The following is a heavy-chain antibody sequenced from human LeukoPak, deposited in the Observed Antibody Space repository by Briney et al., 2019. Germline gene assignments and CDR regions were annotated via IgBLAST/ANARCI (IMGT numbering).Heavy chain of an antibody. Sequence: PGGSLRLSCAASGFTFSSYEMNWVRQAPGKGLEGVSYISSSGSRKYYADSVKGGFTISRDNAKNSLYLQINSLRAEDTAVYYCAELGITMIGGVWGKGTTVTISS. J-gene: IGHJ6*04. CDR1: GFTFSSYE. CDR2: ISSSGSRK. D-gene: IGHD3-10*02. CDR3: AELGITMIGGV. V-gene: IGHV3-48*03.